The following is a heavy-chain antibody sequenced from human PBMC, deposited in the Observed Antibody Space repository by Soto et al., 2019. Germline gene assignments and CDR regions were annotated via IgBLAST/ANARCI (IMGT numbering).Heavy chain of an antibody. CDR2: MNPNSGNT. CDR3: ARQTGTTASGAFDI. V-gene: IGHV1-8*01. D-gene: IGHD1-7*01. CDR1: GYTFTSYD. Sequence: GTSVKVSCKASGYTFTSYDIDWVRQATGQGLEWMGWMNPNSGNTGYAQKFQGRVTMTRNTSISTAYMELSSLRSEDTAVYYCARQTGTTASGAFDIWGQGTMVTVSS. J-gene: IGHJ3*02.